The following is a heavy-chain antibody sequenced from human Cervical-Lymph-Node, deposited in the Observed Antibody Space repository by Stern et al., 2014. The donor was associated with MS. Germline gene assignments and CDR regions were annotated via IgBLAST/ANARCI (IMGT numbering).Heavy chain of an antibody. CDR2: IKSDGSGT. V-gene: IGHV3-74*02. Sequence: EVQLVQSGGGLVQPGGSLRLSCAASGFSFSNYYMHWVRQAPGKGPLWVSRIKSDGSGTVYADSVKGRFTISRDNAKNTLYLQMNDLRAEDTAVYYCARYGDHPDWGQGTLVTVSS. D-gene: IGHD4-17*01. CDR1: GFSFSNYY. CDR3: ARYGDHPD. J-gene: IGHJ4*02.